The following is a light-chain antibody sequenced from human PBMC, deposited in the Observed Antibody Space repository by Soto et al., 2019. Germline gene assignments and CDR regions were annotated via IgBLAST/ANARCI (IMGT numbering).Light chain of an antibody. CDR2: DAS. CDR1: QSASSTY. V-gene: IGKV3D-20*01. J-gene: IGKJ5*01. CDR3: QQYGSSTIT. Sequence: EIVLTQSPATLSLSPGERATLSCGASQSASSTYLAWYQQKPGLAPRLLIYDASSRATGIPDRFSGSGSGTDFTLTISRLEPEDFAVYYCQQYGSSTITFGQGTRLEIK.